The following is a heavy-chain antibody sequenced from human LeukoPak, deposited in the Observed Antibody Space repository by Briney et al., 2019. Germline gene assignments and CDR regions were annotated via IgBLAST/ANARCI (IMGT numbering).Heavy chain of an antibody. Sequence: GGSLRLSCAASGFTFSSYSMNWVRQAPGKGLERVSSISSSSSYIYYADSVKGRFTISRDNAKNSLYLQMNSLRAEDTAVYYCARVATYYYDSSGYYRPSEFDYWGQGTLVTVSS. CDR2: ISSSSSYI. V-gene: IGHV3-21*01. J-gene: IGHJ4*02. CDR3: ARVATYYYDSSGYYRPSEFDY. D-gene: IGHD3-22*01. CDR1: GFTFSSYS.